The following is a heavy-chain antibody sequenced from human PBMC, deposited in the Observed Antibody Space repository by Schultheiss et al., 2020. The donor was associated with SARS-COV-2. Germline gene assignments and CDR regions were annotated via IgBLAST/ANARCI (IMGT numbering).Heavy chain of an antibody. Sequence: GESLKISCAASGFTFSSYEMNWVRQAPGKGLEWVSYISSSGSTIYYADSVKGRFTISRDNSKNTLYLQMNSLRAEDTDVYYCARVVVSGSYWTYYYSGMDVWGQGTTVTVSS. CDR1: GFTFSSYE. V-gene: IGHV3-48*03. J-gene: IGHJ6*02. D-gene: IGHD1-26*01. CDR2: ISSSGSTI. CDR3: ARVVVSGSYWTYYYSGMDV.